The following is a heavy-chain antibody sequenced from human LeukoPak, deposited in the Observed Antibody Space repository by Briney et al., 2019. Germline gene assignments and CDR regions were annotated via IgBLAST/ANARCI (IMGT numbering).Heavy chain of an antibody. Sequence: GGSLRLSCAASGFTFSSYAMHWVCQAPGKGLEYVSAISSNGGSTYYANSVKGRFTISRDNSKNTLYLQMNSLRAEDTAVYYCARDRGGYGDYALGAFDIWGQGTMVTVSS. J-gene: IGHJ3*02. CDR2: ISSNGGST. V-gene: IGHV3-64*01. CDR1: GFTFSSYA. D-gene: IGHD4-17*01. CDR3: ARDRGGYGDYALGAFDI.